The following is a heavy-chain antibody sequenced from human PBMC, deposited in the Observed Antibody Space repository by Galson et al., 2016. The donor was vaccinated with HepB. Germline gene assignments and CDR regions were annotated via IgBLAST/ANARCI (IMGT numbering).Heavy chain of an antibody. J-gene: IGHJ5*02. D-gene: IGHD1-26*01. CDR2: IYYSGST. CDR3: AREVVWSDFNWFDP. V-gene: IGHV4-39*07. CDR1: GGSISSSTYY. Sequence: ETQSLTCTLSGGSISSSTYYWGWIRQPPGKGLDWIGRIYYSGSTYYNPSLKSPVTIPVDTSKSQFSLRLSSVTAADTAVYYCAREVVWSDFNWFDPWGQGALVTVSS.